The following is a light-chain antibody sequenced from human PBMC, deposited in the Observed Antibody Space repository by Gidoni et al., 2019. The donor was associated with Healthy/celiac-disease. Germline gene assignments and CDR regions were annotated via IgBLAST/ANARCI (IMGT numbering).Light chain of an antibody. J-gene: IGKJ5*01. CDR3: QQRSNWHPEIT. CDR2: DAS. CDR1: QGVSSY. Sequence: EIVLTQSPATLSLSPGERATLSCTASQGVSSYLAWYQQKPGQAPRLLIYDASNRATGIPARFSGSGPGTDFTLTSSSLEPEDFAVYYCQQRSNWHPEITFGQGTRLEIK. V-gene: IGKV3D-11*01.